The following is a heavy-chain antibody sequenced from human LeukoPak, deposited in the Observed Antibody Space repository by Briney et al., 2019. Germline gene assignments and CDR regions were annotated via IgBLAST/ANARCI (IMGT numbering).Heavy chain of an antibody. Sequence: ASVKVSCKASGYTFTGYYMHWVRQAPGQGLEWMGWINPNSGGTNYAQKFQGRVTITADESTSTAYKELSSLRSEDTAVYYCARDLSAAGTESYFDYWGQGTLVTVSS. CDR3: ARDLSAAGTESYFDY. CDR2: INPNSGGT. CDR1: GYTFTGYY. J-gene: IGHJ4*02. V-gene: IGHV1-2*02. D-gene: IGHD6-13*01.